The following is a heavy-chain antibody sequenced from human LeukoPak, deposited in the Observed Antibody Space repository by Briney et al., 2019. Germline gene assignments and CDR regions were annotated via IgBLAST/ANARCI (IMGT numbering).Heavy chain of an antibody. Sequence: GGSLRLSCAASGFTFRSYAVSWVRQAPGRGLEWVSAISGSGGDTYYADSVKGRFTISRDNSKHTVYLQMSSLSTEDTAIYYCAKTTTGYSSGRYPGWPVDYWGQGTLVSVSS. D-gene: IGHD6-19*01. CDR1: GFTFRSYA. CDR3: AKTTTGYSSGRYPGWPVDY. V-gene: IGHV3-23*01. J-gene: IGHJ4*02. CDR2: ISGSGGDT.